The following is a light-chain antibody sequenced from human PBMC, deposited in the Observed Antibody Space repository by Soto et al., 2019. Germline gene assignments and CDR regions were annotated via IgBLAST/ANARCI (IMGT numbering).Light chain of an antibody. J-gene: IGLJ1*01. Sequence: QSVLTQPPSASGTPGQRVTISCSGTSSNIGSNTINWYQQLPRTAPKLLIYSTDQRPSGVPDRFSGSKSGTSASLAISGLQSEDEADYFCAAWDDSLNGVYVFGTGTKLTVL. V-gene: IGLV1-44*01. CDR3: AAWDDSLNGVYV. CDR1: SSNIGSNT. CDR2: STD.